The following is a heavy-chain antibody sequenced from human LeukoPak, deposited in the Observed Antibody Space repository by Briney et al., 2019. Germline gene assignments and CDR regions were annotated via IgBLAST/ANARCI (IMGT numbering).Heavy chain of an antibody. CDR1: GLNFSSFV. D-gene: IGHD5-12*01. J-gene: IGHJ4*02. V-gene: IGHV3-33*01. Sequence: GGSLRLSCAASGLNFSSFVMHWVRQAPGKGLERVAVIWYDGSNKYYADSVKGRFTISRDNSKNTLYLQMNSLRAEDTAVYYCARGPSAYPKCFDYWGQGTLVTVSS. CDR2: IWYDGSNK. CDR3: ARGPSAYPKCFDY.